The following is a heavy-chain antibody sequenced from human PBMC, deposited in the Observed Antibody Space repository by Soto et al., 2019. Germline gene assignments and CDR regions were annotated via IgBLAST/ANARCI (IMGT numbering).Heavy chain of an antibody. V-gene: IGHV4-31*03. Sequence: SETLSLTCTVSGGSISSGGYYWSWIRQHPGKGLEWIGYIYYSGSTYYNPSLKSRVTISVDTSKNQFSLKLSSVTAADTAVYYCASFYSDYDFWSGYSKWFDPWGQGTLVTVSS. CDR1: GGSISSGGYY. D-gene: IGHD3-3*01. J-gene: IGHJ5*02. CDR3: ASFYSDYDFWSGYSKWFDP. CDR2: IYYSGST.